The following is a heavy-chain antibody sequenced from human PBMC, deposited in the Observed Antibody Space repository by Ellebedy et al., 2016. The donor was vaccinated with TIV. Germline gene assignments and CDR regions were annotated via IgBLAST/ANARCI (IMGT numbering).Heavy chain of an antibody. CDR2: IIPVFGTT. Sequence: AASVKVSCKASGGTFSGYAISWVRQAPGQGLEWMGGIIPVFGTTNYAQKFQGRVTIAAEGSTSTAYMELSSLSSDDTALYYCAIQRGNYYYYGMDVWGQGTTVTVSS. V-gene: IGHV1-69*13. D-gene: IGHD1-26*01. J-gene: IGHJ6*02. CDR1: GGTFSGYA. CDR3: AIQRGNYYYYGMDV.